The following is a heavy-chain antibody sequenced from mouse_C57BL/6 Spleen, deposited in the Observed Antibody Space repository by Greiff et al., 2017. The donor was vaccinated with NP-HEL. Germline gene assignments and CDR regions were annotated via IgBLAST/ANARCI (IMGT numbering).Heavy chain of an antibody. D-gene: IGHD1-1*01. CDR1: GYTFTSYW. J-gene: IGHJ4*01. V-gene: IGHV1-64*01. CDR2: IHPNSGST. Sequence: QVQLQQSGAELVKPGASVKLSCKASGYTFTSYWMHWVKQRPGQGLEWIGMIHPNSGSTNYNEKFKSKATLTVDKSSSTAYMQLSSLTSEDSAVYYCARSYEGAMDYWGQGTSVTVSS. CDR3: ARSYEGAMDY.